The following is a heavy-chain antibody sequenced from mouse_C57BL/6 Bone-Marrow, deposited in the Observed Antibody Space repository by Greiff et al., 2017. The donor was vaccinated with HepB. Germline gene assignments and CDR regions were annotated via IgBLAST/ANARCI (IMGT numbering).Heavy chain of an antibody. CDR2: IYPGSGNT. CDR1: GYTFTDYY. J-gene: IGHJ2*01. Sequence: VKLQESGAELVRPGASVKLSCKASGYTFTDYYINWVKQRPGQGLEWIARIYPGSGNTYYNEKFKGKATLTAEKSSSTAYMQLSSLTSEDSAVYFCARSSNYVNFDYWGQGTTLTVSS. V-gene: IGHV1-76*01. D-gene: IGHD2-5*01. CDR3: ARSSNYVNFDY.